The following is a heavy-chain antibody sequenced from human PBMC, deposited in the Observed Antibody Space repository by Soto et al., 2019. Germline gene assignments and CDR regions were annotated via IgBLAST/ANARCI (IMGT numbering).Heavy chain of an antibody. Sequence: EVQLVESGGGLVQSGGSLRLSCAASGFPFSNYWMHWVRQAPGKGLVWVSRTNEDGSRTDYADSVQGRFTISRDNANNALYLHMNSLRAEDTAIYYCSTDLSGQYDYWGQGVLVTVSS. CDR3: STDLSGQYDY. J-gene: IGHJ4*02. V-gene: IGHV3-74*01. CDR1: GFPFSNYW. D-gene: IGHD3-16*02. CDR2: TNEDGSRT.